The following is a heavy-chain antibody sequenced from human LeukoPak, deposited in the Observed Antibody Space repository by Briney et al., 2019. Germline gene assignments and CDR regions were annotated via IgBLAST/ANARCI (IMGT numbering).Heavy chain of an antibody. CDR1: GGTFSSYA. J-gene: IGHJ4*02. V-gene: IGHV1-69*01. D-gene: IGHD3-22*01. CDR3: ATHAGGLYDSSGYCPPTHGLLFDY. CDR2: IIPIFGTA. Sequence: ASVKVSCKASGGTFSSYAISWVRQAPGQGLEWMGGIIPIFGTANYAQKFQGRVTITADESTSTAYMELSSLRSEDTAVYYCATHAGGLYDSSGYCPPTHGLLFDYWGQGTLVTVSS.